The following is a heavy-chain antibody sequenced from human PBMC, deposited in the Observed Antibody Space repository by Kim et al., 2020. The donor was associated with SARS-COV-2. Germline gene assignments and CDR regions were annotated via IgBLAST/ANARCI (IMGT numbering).Heavy chain of an antibody. Sequence: SETLSLTCAVSGGSISSSNWWSWVRQPPGKGLEWIGEIYHSGSTNYNPSLKSRVTISVDKSKNQFSLKLSSVTAADTAVYYCARDPGIAAAGTEEVRYGMDVWGQGTTVTVSS. CDR2: IYHSGST. D-gene: IGHD6-13*01. V-gene: IGHV4-4*02. J-gene: IGHJ6*02. CDR3: ARDPGIAAAGTEEVRYGMDV. CDR1: GGSISSSNW.